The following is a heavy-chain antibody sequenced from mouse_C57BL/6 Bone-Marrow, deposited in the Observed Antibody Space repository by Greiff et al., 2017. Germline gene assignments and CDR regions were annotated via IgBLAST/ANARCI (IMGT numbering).Heavy chain of an antibody. V-gene: IGHV7-1*01. Sequence: EVKLVESGGGLVQSGRSLRLSCATSGFTFSDFYMEWVRQAPGKGLEWIAASRNKANDYTTEYSASVKGRFIVSRDTSQSILYLQMNALRAEDTAIYYCARDGPPYYGSRHWYFDVWGTGTTVTVSS. CDR2: SRNKANDYTT. D-gene: IGHD1-1*01. J-gene: IGHJ1*03. CDR3: ARDGPPYYGSRHWYFDV. CDR1: GFTFSDFY.